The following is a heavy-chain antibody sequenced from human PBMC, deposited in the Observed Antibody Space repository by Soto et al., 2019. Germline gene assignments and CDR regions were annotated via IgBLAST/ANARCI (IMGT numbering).Heavy chain of an antibody. CDR2: IYYSGST. CDR1: GGSISSSSYY. CDR3: ARQGWEIFGVVTPLSYYMDV. V-gene: IGHV4-39*01. Sequence: SETLSLTCTVSGGSISSSSYYWGWIRQPPGKGLEWIGGIYYSGSTYYNPSLKSRVTISVDTSKNQFSLKLSSVTAADTAVYYCARQGWEIFGVVTPLSYYMDVWGKGTTVTVSS. J-gene: IGHJ6*03. D-gene: IGHD3-3*01.